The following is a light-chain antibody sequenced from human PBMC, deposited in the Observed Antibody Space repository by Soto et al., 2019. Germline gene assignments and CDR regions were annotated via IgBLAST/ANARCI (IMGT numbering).Light chain of an antibody. Sequence: QSVLTQPPSASGSPGQSVTISCTGTSSDIGGYKYVYWYQQHPGKAPKLMIYEVNKRPSGVPDRFFGSKSGNTASLTVSGLQAEDEADYYCSSYAGSNNLGVFGTGTKLTVL. J-gene: IGLJ1*01. V-gene: IGLV2-8*01. CDR2: EVN. CDR1: SSDIGGYKY. CDR3: SSYAGSNNLGV.